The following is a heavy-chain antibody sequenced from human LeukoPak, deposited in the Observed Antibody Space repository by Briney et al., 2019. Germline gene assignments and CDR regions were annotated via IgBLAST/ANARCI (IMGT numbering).Heavy chain of an antibody. CDR1: GFTFSSYE. D-gene: IGHD1-1*01. CDR3: ASLRGYHFDY. V-gene: IGHV3-48*03. CDR2: ISSSGSTI. Sequence: GGSLILSCAASGFTFSSYEMKWVRQAPGKGLEWVSSISSSGSTIYYADSVKGRFTISRDNAKNSLYLQMNSLRAEDTAVYYCASLRGYHFDYWGQGTLVTVSS. J-gene: IGHJ4*02.